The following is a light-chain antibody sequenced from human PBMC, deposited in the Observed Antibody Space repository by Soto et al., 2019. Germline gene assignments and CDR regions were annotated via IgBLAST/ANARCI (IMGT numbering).Light chain of an antibody. Sequence: TLSPATRSSSAGDRATISCRASRDISTWLAWYQQKPGKAPKLLIYDASGLESGVPTRCSGSGSGTEFTLTISSLQPDDFATCCCQRYYRYWTFGQGTKVDIK. V-gene: IGKV1-5*01. CDR2: DAS. CDR3: QRYYRYWT. CDR1: RDISTW. J-gene: IGKJ1*01.